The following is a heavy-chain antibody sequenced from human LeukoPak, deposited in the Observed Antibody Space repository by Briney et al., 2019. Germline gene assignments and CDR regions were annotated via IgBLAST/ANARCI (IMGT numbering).Heavy chain of an antibody. Sequence: GGSLRLSCAASGFAFSSYWMHWVRQAPGKGLVWVSRVNSDGSSISYADSVKGRFTISRDNAKNTLYLQMNSLRAEDTAVYYCARESGGAVLGYFDLWGRGTLVSVSS. CDR1: GFAFSSYW. D-gene: IGHD6-19*01. CDR3: ARESGGAVLGYFDL. J-gene: IGHJ2*01. V-gene: IGHV3-74*01. CDR2: VNSDGSSI.